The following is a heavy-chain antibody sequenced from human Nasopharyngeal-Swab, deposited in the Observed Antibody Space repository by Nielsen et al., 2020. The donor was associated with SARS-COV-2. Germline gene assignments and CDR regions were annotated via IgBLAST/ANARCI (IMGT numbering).Heavy chain of an antibody. J-gene: IGHJ4*02. CDR3: TREGIVVVVAATDRFDY. CDR1: GFTFGDYA. V-gene: IGHV3-49*03. CDR2: IRSKAYGGTT. D-gene: IGHD2-15*01. Sequence: GASLKISCTASGFTFGDYAMSWFRQAPGKGLEWVGFIRSKAYGGTTEYAASVKGRFTISRDDSKSIAYLQMNSLKTEDTAVYYCTREGIVVVVAATDRFDYWGQGTLVTVSS.